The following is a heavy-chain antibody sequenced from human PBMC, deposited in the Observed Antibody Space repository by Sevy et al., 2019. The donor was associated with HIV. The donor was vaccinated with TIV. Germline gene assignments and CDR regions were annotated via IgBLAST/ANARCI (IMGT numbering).Heavy chain of an antibody. CDR3: ARDGPGQLLSFFDY. J-gene: IGHJ4*02. CDR1: GFTFSSYE. D-gene: IGHD2-2*01. CDR2: ISSSGSTI. Sequence: GESLKISCAASGFTFSSYEMNWVRQAPGKGLEWVSYISSSGSTIYYADSVKGRFTISRDNAKNSLYLQMNSLRAEDTAVYYCARDGPGQLLSFFDYWGQGTLVTVSS. V-gene: IGHV3-48*03.